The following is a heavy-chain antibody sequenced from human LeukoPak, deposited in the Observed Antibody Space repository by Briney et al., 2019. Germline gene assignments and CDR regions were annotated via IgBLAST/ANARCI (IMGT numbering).Heavy chain of an antibody. V-gene: IGHV3-21*01. D-gene: IGHD6-19*01. CDR3: ARESSSGWYPYYYYYMDV. J-gene: IGHJ6*03. CDR1: GFTFSSYS. CDR2: ISSSSSYI. Sequence: GGSLRLSCAASGFTFSSYSMNWVRQAPGKGLEWVSSISSSSSYIYYADSVKGRFTISRDNAKNSLYLQMNSLRAEDTAVYYCARESSSGWYPYYYYYMDVWGKGTTVTVSS.